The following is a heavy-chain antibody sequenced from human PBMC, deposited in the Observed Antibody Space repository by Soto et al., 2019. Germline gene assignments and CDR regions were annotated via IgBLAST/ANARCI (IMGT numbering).Heavy chain of an antibody. D-gene: IGHD3-10*01. Sequence: SETLSLTWTVSGGSLSSYYWSWIRQPPGKGLEWIGYIYYSGSTNYNPSLKSRVTISVDTSKNQFSLKLSSVTAADTAVYYCASGGVRGANFDYWGQGTLVTVSS. J-gene: IGHJ4*02. CDR2: IYYSGST. V-gene: IGHV4-59*08. CDR1: GGSLSSYY. CDR3: ASGGVRGANFDY.